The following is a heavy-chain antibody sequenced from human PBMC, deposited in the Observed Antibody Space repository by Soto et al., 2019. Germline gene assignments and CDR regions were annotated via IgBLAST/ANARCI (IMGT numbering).Heavy chain of an antibody. CDR3: ARGGHCTNGVCSALDY. Sequence: SETLSLTCTVSGGSISTYYWNWIRQPPRKGLEWIGYIYYGGSANYNPSLKSRVTISVDTSKKQFSLKLSSVTAADTAVYYCARGGHCTNGVCSALDYWGQGTLVTVSS. J-gene: IGHJ4*02. CDR1: GGSISTYY. CDR2: IYYGGSA. D-gene: IGHD2-8*01. V-gene: IGHV4-59*08.